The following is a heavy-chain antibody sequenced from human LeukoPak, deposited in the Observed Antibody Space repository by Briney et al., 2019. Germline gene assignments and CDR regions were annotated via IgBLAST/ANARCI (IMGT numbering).Heavy chain of an antibody. J-gene: IGHJ4*02. D-gene: IGHD6-13*01. CDR1: GFTFSSHA. CDR3: VREQTIMAAAGLDY. V-gene: IGHV3-30*11. CDR2: ISKDGSIK. Sequence: LRLSCAASGFTFSSHAMHWVRQAPGKGLEWVGIISKDGSIKYYADSMKGRLTMSRDNSRNTLYLQMNSLRAEDTSIYYCVREQTIMAAAGLDYWGQGTLVTVSS.